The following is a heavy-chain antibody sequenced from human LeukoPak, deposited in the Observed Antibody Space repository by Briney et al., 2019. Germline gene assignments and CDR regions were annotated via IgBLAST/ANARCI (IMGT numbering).Heavy chain of an antibody. V-gene: IGHV4-34*01. J-gene: IGHJ4*02. D-gene: IGHD3-16*02. CDR1: GGSFSGYY. CDR3: ARGFRRDYVWGSYRQPVYLDY. CDR2: INHSGST. Sequence: PSETLSLTCAVYGGSFSGYYWSWIRQPPGKGLEWIGEINHSGSTNYNPSLKSRVTISVDTSKNQFSLKLSSVTAADTAVYYCARGFRRDYVWGSYRQPVYLDYWGQGTLVTVSS.